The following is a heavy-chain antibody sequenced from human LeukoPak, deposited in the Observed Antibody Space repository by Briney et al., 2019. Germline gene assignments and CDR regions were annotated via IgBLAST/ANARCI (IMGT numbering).Heavy chain of an antibody. V-gene: IGHV1-69*10. D-gene: IGHD3-3*01. J-gene: IGHJ6*04. CDR3: AGIPVFGVVLHQEPV. CDR2: FIPILGTA. CDR1: GYTFTSYA. Sequence: SVKVSCKASGYTFTSYAMNWVRQAPGQGLEWMGVFIPILGTANSTQKFQGRLTITADISTNTVYMELSSLRSEDTAVYFCAGIPVFGVVLHQEPVWGKGTTVTVSS.